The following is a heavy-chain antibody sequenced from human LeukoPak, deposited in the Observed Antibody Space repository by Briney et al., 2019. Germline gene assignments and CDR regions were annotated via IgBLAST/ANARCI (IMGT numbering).Heavy chain of an antibody. V-gene: IGHV3-23*01. Sequence: PGGSLRLSCAASGFTFRSYAMSWVRQAPGKGLEWVSGISGSGGSTYYADSVKGRFTISRDNSKNTLYLQMNSLRAEDTAVYYCAKDGPTDYYYDSSGLDAFDIWGQGTMVTVSS. CDR3: AKDGPTDYYYDSSGLDAFDI. CDR1: GFTFRSYA. D-gene: IGHD3-22*01. J-gene: IGHJ3*02. CDR2: ISGSGGST.